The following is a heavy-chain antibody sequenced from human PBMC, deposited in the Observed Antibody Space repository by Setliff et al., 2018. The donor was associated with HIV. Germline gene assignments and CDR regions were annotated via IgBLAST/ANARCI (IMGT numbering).Heavy chain of an antibody. V-gene: IGHV4-34*01. CDR1: GGSFSGYY. Sequence: SETLSLTCAVYGGSFSGYYWSWIRQPPGKGLEWIGEINHSGGTNYNPSLKSRVTISVDTSKNQFSLKLSSVTAADTAVYYCARGKVDYNFWSGYLTWGQGTLVTVSS. J-gene: IGHJ5*02. CDR3: ARGKVDYNFWSGYLT. CDR2: INHSGGT. D-gene: IGHD3-3*01.